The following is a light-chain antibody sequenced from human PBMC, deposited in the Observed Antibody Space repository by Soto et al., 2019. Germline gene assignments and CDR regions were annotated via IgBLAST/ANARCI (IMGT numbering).Light chain of an antibody. J-gene: IGLJ3*02. CDR1: SSDIGGYQY. CDR3: TSYTSTSTLV. V-gene: IGLV2-14*01. CDR2: EVR. Sequence: QSALTQPASVSGSPGQSITISCTGTSSDIGGYQYVSWYQQHPNKAPKLMIYEVRNRPSGISNRFSGSKSDNTVSLTISGLQAEDEADYYCTSYTSTSTLVFGGGTKVTVL.